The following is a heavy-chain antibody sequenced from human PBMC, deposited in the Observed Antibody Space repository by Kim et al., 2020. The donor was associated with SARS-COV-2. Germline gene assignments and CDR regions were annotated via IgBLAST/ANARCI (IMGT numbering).Heavy chain of an antibody. CDR3: ARHRSSSGYAGGPPFDP. J-gene: IGHJ5*02. CDR1: GGSISSSSYY. Sequence: SETLSLTCTVSGGSISSSSYYWGWIRQPPGKGLEWIGSIYYSGSTYYNPSLKSRVTISVDTSKNQFSLKLSSVTAADTAVYYCARHRSSSGYAGGPPFDPWGQGTLVTVSS. V-gene: IGHV4-39*01. D-gene: IGHD6-13*01. CDR2: IYYSGST.